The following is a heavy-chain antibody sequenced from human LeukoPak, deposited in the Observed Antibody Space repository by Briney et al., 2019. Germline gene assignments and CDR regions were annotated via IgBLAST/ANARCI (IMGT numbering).Heavy chain of an antibody. J-gene: IGHJ3*02. CDR3: ARIPPAYNHYVGAFDI. Sequence: GWGPTLVNPTQTLTLTCTFSGFWVGTRGMCGNWIRQPPGKPLEWLSRIDWDDDIFYNTSLKTRGTISKDGCKNEGVLTLPNVHPDDTAMYYCARIPPAYNHYVGAFDIWGQGTMVTVSS. CDR2: IDWDDDI. D-gene: IGHD3-10*02. V-gene: IGHV2-70*17. CDR1: GFWVGTRGMC.